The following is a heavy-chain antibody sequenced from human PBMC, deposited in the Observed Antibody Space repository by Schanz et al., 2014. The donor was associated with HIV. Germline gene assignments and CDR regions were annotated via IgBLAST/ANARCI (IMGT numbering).Heavy chain of an antibody. D-gene: IGHD6-13*01. CDR1: GFTFTDYS. CDR3: ARDFREGGRSWYKKGMGFDS. V-gene: IGHV3-43*01. Sequence: EVHLVESGGVVVQPGGSLRLACVVSGFTFTDYSLHWVRQVPGKGLEWLSVISSDGGYSYYADSVKGRFTISRDNSKDSLFLQINSLRIEDTAFYHCARDFREGGRSWYKKGMGFDSWGQGTLVTVSS. CDR2: ISSDGGYS. J-gene: IGHJ4*02.